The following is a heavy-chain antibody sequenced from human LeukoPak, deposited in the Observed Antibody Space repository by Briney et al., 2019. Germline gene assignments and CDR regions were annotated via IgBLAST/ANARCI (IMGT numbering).Heavy chain of an antibody. CDR3: ARVTQYGDYEGDYYYYMDV. V-gene: IGHV3-7*03. J-gene: IGHJ6*03. D-gene: IGHD4-17*01. Sequence: GGSLRLSCAASGFTFSSYCMSWVRQAPGKGLEWEANIRQDRSEKYYVDSVKGRFTISRDNAKNSLYLQMNSLRADDTAVYYCARVTQYGDYEGDYYYYMDVWGKGTTVTISS. CDR1: GFTFSSYC. CDR2: IRQDRSEK.